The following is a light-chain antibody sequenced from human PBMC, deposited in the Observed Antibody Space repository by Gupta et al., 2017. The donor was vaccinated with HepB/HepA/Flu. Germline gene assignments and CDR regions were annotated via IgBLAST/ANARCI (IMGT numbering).Light chain of an antibody. Sequence: DIVMTQSPDSLAVSLGGRATINCKSSQSVLYSSNNENYLAWYQQKPGQPPKLLIYWASTRESGVPDRFSGSGSGTDFTLTISSLQAEDVAVYYCQQYDSTPRTFGQGTKVEIK. J-gene: IGKJ1*01. CDR3: QQYDSTPRT. CDR1: QSVLYSSNNENY. V-gene: IGKV4-1*01. CDR2: WAS.